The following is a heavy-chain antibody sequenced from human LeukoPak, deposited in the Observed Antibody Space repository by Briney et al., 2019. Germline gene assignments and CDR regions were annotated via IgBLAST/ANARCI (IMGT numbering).Heavy chain of an antibody. D-gene: IGHD6-19*01. CDR3: ARGVAVAGTDY. CDR1: GYTFTGYY. J-gene: IGHJ4*02. CDR2: INPNSGGT. Sequence: ASVKVSCKASGYTFTGYYMHWVRQAPGQGLEWMGWINPNSGGTNYAQKFQDRVTMTRDTSINTAYMEMASLRSDDTAVYYCARGVAVAGTDYWGQGTLVTVSS. V-gene: IGHV1-2*02.